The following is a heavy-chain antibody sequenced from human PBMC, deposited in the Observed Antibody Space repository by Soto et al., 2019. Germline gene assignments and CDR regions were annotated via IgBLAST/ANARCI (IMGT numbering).Heavy chain of an antibody. CDR1: GGSMSPYY. Sequence: NPSETLSLTCSVFGGSMSPYYWSWIRQSPGKGLEWIANIYYRGNTNYNPSLESRVTISIDTSKNQFSLKLNSLTAADTAVYYCARHSKKTGDFDYYYGMDVWGQGTTVT. V-gene: IGHV4-59*08. CDR3: ARHSKKTGDFDYYYGMDV. D-gene: IGHD7-27*01. J-gene: IGHJ6*02. CDR2: IYYRGNT.